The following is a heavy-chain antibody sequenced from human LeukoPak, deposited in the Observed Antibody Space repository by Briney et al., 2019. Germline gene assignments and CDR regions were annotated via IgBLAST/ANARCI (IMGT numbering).Heavy chain of an antibody. V-gene: IGHV3-23*01. D-gene: IGHD3-9*01. Sequence: GGSLRLSCAASGFTFSSYAMSWVRQAPGKGLEWVSAISGSGGSTYYADSVKGRFTISRDNSKNTLYLQMNSLRAGDTAVYYCAKLHYDILTGYFPDAFDIWGQGTMVTVSS. CDR1: GFTFSSYA. J-gene: IGHJ3*02. CDR2: ISGSGGST. CDR3: AKLHYDILTGYFPDAFDI.